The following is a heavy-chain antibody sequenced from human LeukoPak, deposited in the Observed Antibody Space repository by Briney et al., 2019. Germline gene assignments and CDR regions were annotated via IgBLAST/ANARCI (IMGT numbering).Heavy chain of an antibody. CDR1: GFSVSNNY. CDR2: ISGSGGST. V-gene: IGHV3-23*01. Sequence: GGSLRLSCVVSGFSVSNNYMSWVRQAPGKGLEWVSAISGSGGSTYYADSVKGRFTISRDNSKNTLYLQMNSLRAEDTAVYYCAKQPVSANWFDPWGQGTLVTVSS. CDR3: AKQPVSANWFDP. D-gene: IGHD5/OR15-5a*01. J-gene: IGHJ5*02.